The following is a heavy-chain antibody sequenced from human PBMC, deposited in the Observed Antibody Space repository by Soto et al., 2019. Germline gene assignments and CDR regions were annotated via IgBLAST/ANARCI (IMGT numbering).Heavy chain of an antibody. V-gene: IGHV1-18*04. Sequence: QVQLVQSGAEMKRPGASVKVSCKAYGYTFSKYDVSWVRQAPGQGLEWLGLISPNSGRASYSEKFQGRVTMSTDTPTTTAYLELRSLRSDDTAVYYCVRQYFDFWTDYPDFDYWGQGTLVTVSS. CDR1: GYTFSKYD. CDR3: VRQYFDFWTDYPDFDY. J-gene: IGHJ4*02. D-gene: IGHD3-3*01. CDR2: ISPNSGRA.